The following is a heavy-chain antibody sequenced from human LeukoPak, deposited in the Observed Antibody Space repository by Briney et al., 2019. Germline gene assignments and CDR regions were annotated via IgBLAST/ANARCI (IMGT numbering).Heavy chain of an antibody. CDR1: GGSISSYY. D-gene: IGHD1-26*01. V-gene: IGHV4-59*01. CDR3: ARDRTLGALDY. Sequence: KPSETLSLTCTVSGGSISSYYWSWIRQPPGKGLEWIGYIYYSGSTNYNPSLKSRVTISVDTSKNQFSLKLSSVTAADTAVYYCARDRTLGALDYWGQGTLVTVSS. CDR2: IYYSGST. J-gene: IGHJ4*02.